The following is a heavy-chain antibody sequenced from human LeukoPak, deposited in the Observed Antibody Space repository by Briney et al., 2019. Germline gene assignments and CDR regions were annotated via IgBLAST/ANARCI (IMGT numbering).Heavy chain of an antibody. CDR1: GFTVSSNY. CDR2: IYSGGST. Sequence: PGGSLRLSGAASGFTVSSNYMSWVRQAPGKGLEWASIIYSGGSTYYADSVKGRFTISRDNSKNTLYLQMNSLRVEDTAVYYCASGVATVTQYYFDCWGQGTLVTVSS. V-gene: IGHV3-53*01. J-gene: IGHJ4*02. D-gene: IGHD4-17*01. CDR3: ASGVATVTQYYFDC.